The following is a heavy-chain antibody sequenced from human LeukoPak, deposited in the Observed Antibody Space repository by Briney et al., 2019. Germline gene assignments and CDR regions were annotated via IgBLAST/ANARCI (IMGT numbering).Heavy chain of an antibody. J-gene: IGHJ4*02. V-gene: IGHV1-8*01. CDR2: MNPNSGNT. CDR1: GYTFTSYD. D-gene: IGHD6-19*01. CDR3: ARSIAVAGRLDY. Sequence: ASVKVSCKASGYTFTSYDINWVRQATGQGLEWMGWMNPNSGNTGYAQKFQGRVTMTRNTSISTAYMELSSLRSEDTAVYYCARSIAVAGRLDYWGQGTLVTVSS.